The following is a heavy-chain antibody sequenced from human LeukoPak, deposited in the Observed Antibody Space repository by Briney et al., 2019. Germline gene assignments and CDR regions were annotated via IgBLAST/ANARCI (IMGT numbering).Heavy chain of an antibody. CDR1: GGSISSSSYY. V-gene: IGHV4-39*02. J-gene: IGHJ6*02. Sequence: SETLSLTCTVSGGSISSSSYYWGWSRQPPGKGLEWIGSIYYSGSTYYNPSLKSRVTISVDTSKNQFSLKLSSVTAADTAVYYCAREGRVRYFDWSHYYYYGMDVWGQGTTVTVSS. D-gene: IGHD3-9*01. CDR2: IYYSGST. CDR3: AREGRVRYFDWSHYYYYGMDV.